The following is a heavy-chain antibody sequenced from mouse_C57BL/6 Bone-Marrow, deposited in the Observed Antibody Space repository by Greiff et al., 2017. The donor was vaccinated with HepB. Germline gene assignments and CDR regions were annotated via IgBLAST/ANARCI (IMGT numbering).Heavy chain of an antibody. CDR2: IDPSDSET. V-gene: IGHV1-52*01. J-gene: IGHJ1*03. CDR3: ARWDYSNTNWYCDV. D-gene: IGHD2-5*01. Sequence: QVQLQQPGAELVRPGSSVKLSCKASGYTFTSYWMHWVKQRPIQGLEWIGNIDPSDSETHYNQKFKDKATLTVDKSSSTAYMQLSSLTSEDSAVYYCARWDYSNTNWYCDVWGTGTTVTVSS. CDR1: GYTFTSYW.